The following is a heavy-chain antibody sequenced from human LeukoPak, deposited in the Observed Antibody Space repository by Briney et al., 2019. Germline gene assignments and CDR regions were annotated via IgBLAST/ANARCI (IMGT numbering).Heavy chain of an antibody. Sequence: GGSLRLSCAASGFTFSSFWMTWVRQAPGKGLEWVANIKQDGSDKYYVDSVKGRFTISRDNAQNSLYLQMNSLRAEDTAVYYCAILRGGNYWGQGTLVTVSS. CDR3: AILRGGNY. CDR2: IKQDGSDK. V-gene: IGHV3-7*02. CDR1: GFTFSSFW. J-gene: IGHJ4*02. D-gene: IGHD3-10*01.